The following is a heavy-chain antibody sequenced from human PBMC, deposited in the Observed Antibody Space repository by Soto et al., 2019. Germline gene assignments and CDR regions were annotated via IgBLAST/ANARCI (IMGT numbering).Heavy chain of an antibody. Sequence: GGSLRLSCAASGFTFSDYYMSWIRQAPGKGLEWVSYITSSGSTISYADSVKGRFTIFRDNAKNSLYLQMNSLRAEDTAVYYCARESPYYYDSSGYYPFDYWGQGTLVTVSS. CDR1: GFTFSDYY. CDR3: ARESPYYYDSSGYYPFDY. J-gene: IGHJ4*02. CDR2: ITSSGSTI. V-gene: IGHV3-11*01. D-gene: IGHD3-22*01.